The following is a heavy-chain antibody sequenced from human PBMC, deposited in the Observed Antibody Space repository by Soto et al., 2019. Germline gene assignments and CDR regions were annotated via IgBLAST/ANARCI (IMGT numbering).Heavy chain of an antibody. CDR3: AKDLLGLGRAYGMDV. Sequence: QVQLVESGGGVVQPGRSLRLSCAASGFTFSSYGMHWVRQAPGKGLEWVAVISYDGSNKYYADSVKGRFTISRDKSKNTLYLQMNSLRAEDTAVYYCAKDLLGLGRAYGMDVWGQGTTVTVSS. J-gene: IGHJ6*02. V-gene: IGHV3-30*18. CDR1: GFTFSSYG. D-gene: IGHD7-27*01. CDR2: ISYDGSNK.